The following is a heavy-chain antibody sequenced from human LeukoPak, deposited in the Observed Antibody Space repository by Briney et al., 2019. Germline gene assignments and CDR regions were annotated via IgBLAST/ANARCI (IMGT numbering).Heavy chain of an antibody. CDR1: GDSINSSDYY. CDR3: ARAKYCGGDCYYYFDY. CDR2: IYYSGRT. Sequence: PSETLSLTCNVSGDSINSSDYYWSCIRQPPGKGLERIGYIYYSGRTSYDTSLKGRLTISLDTSNNQLSLKLSSMTAADTAVYYCARAKYCGGDCYYYFDYWGQGTLVTVSS. D-gene: IGHD2-21*02. V-gene: IGHV4-61*08. J-gene: IGHJ4*02.